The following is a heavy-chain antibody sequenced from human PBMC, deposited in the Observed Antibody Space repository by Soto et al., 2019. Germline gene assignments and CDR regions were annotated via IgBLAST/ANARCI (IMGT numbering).Heavy chain of an antibody. D-gene: IGHD6-13*01. V-gene: IGHV4-59*01. CDR1: GGSISSYY. CDR3: ARDTSKIAAAGPGNWFDP. J-gene: IGHJ5*02. CDR2: IYYSGST. Sequence: SETLSLTCTVSGGSISSYYWSWIRQPPGKGLEWIGYIYYSGSTNYNLSLKSRVTISVDTSKNQFSLKLSSVTAADTAVYYCARDTSKIAAAGPGNWFDPWGQGTLVTVSS.